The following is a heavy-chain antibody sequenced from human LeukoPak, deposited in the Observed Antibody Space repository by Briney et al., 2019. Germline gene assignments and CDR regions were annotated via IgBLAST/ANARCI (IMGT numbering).Heavy chain of an antibody. J-gene: IGHJ4*02. CDR1: GGSVSSGSYY. D-gene: IGHD4-17*01. CDR2: IYYSGST. CDR3: ARARGYGDFDF. Sequence: SETLSLTCTVSGGSVSSGSYYWSWIRQPPGKGLEWIGYIYYSGSTYYNPSLKSRATISVDTSKNQFSLKLSSVTAADTAVYHCARARGYGDFDFWGQGTLVTVSS. V-gene: IGHV4-30-4*01.